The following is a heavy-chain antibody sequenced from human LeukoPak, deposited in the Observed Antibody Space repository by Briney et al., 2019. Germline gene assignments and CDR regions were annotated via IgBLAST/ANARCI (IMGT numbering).Heavy chain of an antibody. D-gene: IGHD5-24*01. Sequence: SVKVSCKASGGTFNSYAISWVRQAPGQGLEWMGGIMPLFGTANYAQEFQGRVAFTTDESASTAYMEVSSLRSEDTAVYYCASGSLGDGYGVGDYYQYMDVWGKGTTVTVSS. J-gene: IGHJ6*03. CDR1: GGTFNSYA. CDR2: IMPLFGTA. V-gene: IGHV1-69*05. CDR3: ASGSLGDGYGVGDYYQYMDV.